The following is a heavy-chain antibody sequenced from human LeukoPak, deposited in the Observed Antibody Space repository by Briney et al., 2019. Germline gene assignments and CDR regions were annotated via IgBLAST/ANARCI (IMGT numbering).Heavy chain of an antibody. CDR1: GFTFSSSF. J-gene: IGHJ4*02. CDR3: ARGLFYGSGQYYFDY. Sequence: GGSLRLSCAASGFTFSSSFMHWVRKAPGKGLEYVSAISPSGDGAFYTNSFKGRFTISRDNSKNTLFLQMGSLTAEDTAVYYCARGLFYGSGQYYFDYWGQGTLVTVSS. D-gene: IGHD3-10*01. V-gene: IGHV3-64*01. CDR2: ISPSGDGA.